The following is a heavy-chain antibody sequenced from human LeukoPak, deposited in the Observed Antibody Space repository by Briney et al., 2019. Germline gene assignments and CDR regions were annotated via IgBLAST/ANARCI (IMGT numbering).Heavy chain of an antibody. D-gene: IGHD3-22*01. Sequence: SETLSLTCAVSGGSISSGGYSWSWIRQPPGKGLEWIGYIYYSGATYYNPSLKSRVTISIDTSKNQFYLKLSSLTAADTAVYYCARRDDSSGYHKIFDYWGPGTLVTVSS. CDR1: GGSISSGGYS. CDR3: ARRDDSSGYHKIFDY. CDR2: IYYSGAT. V-gene: IGHV4-30-2*03. J-gene: IGHJ4*02.